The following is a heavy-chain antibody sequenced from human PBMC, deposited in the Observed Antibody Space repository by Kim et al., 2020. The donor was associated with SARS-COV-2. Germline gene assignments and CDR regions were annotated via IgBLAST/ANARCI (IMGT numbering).Heavy chain of an antibody. J-gene: IGHJ6*01. CDR1: GFTFISYS. CDR2: ISSSSSYI. V-gene: IGHV3-21*01. D-gene: IGHD2-15*01. Sequence: GGSLRLSCAASGFTFISYSMNWVRQAPGKGLEWVSSISSSSSYIYYSDSLTGRFTISRDNAKKSLYLQMNSLRAEDTAVYYCAVYCSGGSCYSCFVDIWG. CDR3: AVYCSGGSCYSCFVDI.